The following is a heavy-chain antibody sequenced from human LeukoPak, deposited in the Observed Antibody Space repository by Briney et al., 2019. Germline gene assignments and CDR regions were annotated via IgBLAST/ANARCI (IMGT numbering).Heavy chain of an antibody. D-gene: IGHD4-11*01. V-gene: IGHV4-34*01. J-gene: IGHJ6*02. CDR1: GGSFSGYY. Sequence: SETLSLTCAVYGGSFSGYYWSWIRQPPGKGLEWIGEINHSGSTNYNPSLKSRVTISVDTSKNQFSLKLSSVTAADAAVYYCARGVGDYSNPEVYYYYGMDVWGQGTTVTVSS. CDR3: ARGVGDYSNPEVYYYYGMDV. CDR2: INHSGST.